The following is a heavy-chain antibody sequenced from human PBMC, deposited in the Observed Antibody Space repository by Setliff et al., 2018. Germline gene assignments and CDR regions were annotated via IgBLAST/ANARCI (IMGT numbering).Heavy chain of an antibody. D-gene: IGHD6-19*01. V-gene: IGHV1-18*01. J-gene: IGHJ3*02. CDR1: GYTFTNYG. CDR2: VSTYNGDT. CDR3: ARRPIALAGYRKGAFDI. Sequence: ASVKVSCKASGYTFTNYGITWVRQAPGQGLEWMGWVSTYNGDTNYAQKFRGRVTMTTDISTSTVYMELRTLRSDDTAVYYCARRPIALAGYRKGAFDIWGQGTMVTVSS.